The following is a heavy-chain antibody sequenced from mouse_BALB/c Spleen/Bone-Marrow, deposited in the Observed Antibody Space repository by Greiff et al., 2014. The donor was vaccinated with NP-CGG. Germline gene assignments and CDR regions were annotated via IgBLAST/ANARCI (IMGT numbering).Heavy chain of an antibody. CDR1: GYTFTDYN. Sequence: DVHLVESGPELVKPGASVKISCKASGYTFTDYNMHWVKQSHGKSLEWIGYIYPYDGGTGYNQKFKSKATLTVDNSSSTAYMELRSLTSEDSAVYYCARLGRDYWGHGTTLTVSS. V-gene: IGHV1S29*02. CDR2: IYPYDGGT. D-gene: IGHD4-1*01. J-gene: IGHJ2*01. CDR3: ARLGRDY.